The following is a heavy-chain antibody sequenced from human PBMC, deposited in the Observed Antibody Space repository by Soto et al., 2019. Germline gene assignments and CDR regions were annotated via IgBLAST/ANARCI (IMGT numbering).Heavy chain of an antibody. CDR3: AKNKRYCTNGVCSNPWFDP. CDR1: GGSISSYY. Sequence: SETLSLTCTVSGGSISSYYWSWIRQPPGKGLEWIGYIYYSGSTNYNPSLKSRVTISVDTSKNQFSLKLSSVTAADTAVYYCAKNKRYCTNGVCSNPWFDPWGQGTLVTVSS. D-gene: IGHD2-8*01. V-gene: IGHV4-59*01. J-gene: IGHJ5*02. CDR2: IYYSGST.